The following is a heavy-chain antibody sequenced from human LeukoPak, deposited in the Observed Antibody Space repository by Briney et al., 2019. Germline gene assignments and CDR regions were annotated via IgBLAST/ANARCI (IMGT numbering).Heavy chain of an antibody. CDR2: IIGGGTTI. CDR1: GFTFSNAW. CDR3: ARGGGPQYFLNGFDI. J-gene: IGHJ3*02. Sequence: PGGSLRLSCAASGFTFSNAWMGWVRQAPGKGLEWISYIIGGGTTIFYADSVKGRFTISRDNAKNSLYLEMSSLRAEDTAVYFCARGGGPQYFLNGFDIWGQGTMVTVSS. D-gene: IGHD2-15*01. V-gene: IGHV3-11*04.